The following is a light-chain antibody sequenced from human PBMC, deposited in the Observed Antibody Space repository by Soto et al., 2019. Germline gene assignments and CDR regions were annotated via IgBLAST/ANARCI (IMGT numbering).Light chain of an antibody. J-gene: IGLJ3*02. Sequence: QSALTQPPSASGSPGQSVTISCTGTSRDVGGYNYVSWYPQYPGRAPTLMIYEVTKRPSGVPDRFSGSKSGNTASLTVSGLQADDEADYYCGSYAASNNFYFVFGGGTQLTVL. V-gene: IGLV2-8*01. CDR2: EVT. CDR1: SRDVGGYNY. CDR3: GSYAASNNFYFV.